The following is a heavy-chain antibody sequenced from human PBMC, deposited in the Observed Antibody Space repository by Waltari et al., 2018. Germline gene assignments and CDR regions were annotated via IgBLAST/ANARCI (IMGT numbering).Heavy chain of an antibody. Sequence: QVQLQESGPGLVKPSETLSLTCPVSGGSISSYYWSWIRQPPGKGLEWIGYIYYSRSTNYNPSLKSRVTISVDTSKNQFSLKLSSVTAADTAVYYCARDLVMDVWGKGTTVTVSS. CDR1: GGSISSYY. D-gene: IGHD2-15*01. J-gene: IGHJ6*04. CDR2: IYYSRST. CDR3: ARDLVMDV. V-gene: IGHV4-59*01.